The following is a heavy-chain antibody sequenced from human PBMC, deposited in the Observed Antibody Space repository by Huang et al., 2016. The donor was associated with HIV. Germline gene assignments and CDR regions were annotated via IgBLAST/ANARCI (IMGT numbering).Heavy chain of an antibody. V-gene: IGHV3-30*14. J-gene: IGHJ4*02. D-gene: IGHD6-19*01. Sequence: QVQLVESVGGVVQPGRSLRLSCAVSGFTFRDHPMHWVLQAPGKGLESVALISFDGRNKFYADFVRGRFTISRDNSKNILYLQLNSLTPADTSIYYCARDTTTVAGLDFWGQGALVTVSS. CDR1: GFTFRDHP. CDR2: ISFDGRNK. CDR3: ARDTTTVAGLDF.